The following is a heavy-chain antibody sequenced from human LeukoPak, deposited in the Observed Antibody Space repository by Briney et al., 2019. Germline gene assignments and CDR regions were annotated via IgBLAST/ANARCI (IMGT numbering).Heavy chain of an antibody. CDR1: GGSISSYY. D-gene: IGHD6-13*01. J-gene: IGHJ4*02. CDR3: ARGSPKTLAAAAPDY. V-gene: IGHV4-59*08. CDR2: IYYSGST. Sequence: SETLSLTCTVSGGSISSYYCSWIRQPRGKGLGWIGYIYYSGSTNYNPSLKSRVTISVDTSKNQFSLKLSSVTAADTAVYYCARGSPKTLAAAAPDYWGQGTLVTVSS.